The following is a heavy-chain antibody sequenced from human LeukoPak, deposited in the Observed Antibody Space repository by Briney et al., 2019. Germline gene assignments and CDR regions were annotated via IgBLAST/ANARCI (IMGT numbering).Heavy chain of an antibody. Sequence: GESLKISCKGSGYSFPSSWIGWVRQMPGKGLERMGIIYPGDSDTRYSPSFQGQVTISADKSISTAYLQWSSLKASDTAMYYCAREMATTNFDYWGRGTLVTVSS. J-gene: IGHJ4*02. CDR3: AREMATTNFDY. D-gene: IGHD5-24*01. V-gene: IGHV5-51*01. CDR2: IYPGDSDT. CDR1: GYSFPSSW.